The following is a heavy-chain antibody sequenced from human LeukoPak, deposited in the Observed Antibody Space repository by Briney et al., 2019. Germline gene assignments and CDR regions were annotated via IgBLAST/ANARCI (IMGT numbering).Heavy chain of an antibody. CDR2: INHSGST. V-gene: IGHV4-34*01. CDR1: GGSFSGYY. D-gene: IGHD3-10*01. CDR3: ARGSVRVVRGVTDN. Sequence: ASETLSLTCAVYGGSFSGYYWSWIRQPPGKGLEWIGEINHSGSTNYNPSLKSRVTISVDTSKNQFSLKLSSVTAADTAVYYCARGSVRVVRGVTDNWGQGTLVTVSS. J-gene: IGHJ4*02.